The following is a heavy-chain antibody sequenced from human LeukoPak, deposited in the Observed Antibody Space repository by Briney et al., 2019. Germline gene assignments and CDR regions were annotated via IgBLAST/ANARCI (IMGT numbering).Heavy chain of an antibody. J-gene: IGHJ4*02. CDR3: VRGPALLQRSLSHDY. Sequence: PGGSLRLSCEASGFTFSDYTMIWVRQAPGKGLECASSISTSSSYIDYADSVNGRATTSRDNVKNSLYLQMHSLRVEDTAVYYCVRGPALLQRSLSHDYWGRGTPVTVSS. CDR1: GFTFSDYT. D-gene: IGHD1-1*01. CDR2: ISTSSSYI. V-gene: IGHV3-21*01.